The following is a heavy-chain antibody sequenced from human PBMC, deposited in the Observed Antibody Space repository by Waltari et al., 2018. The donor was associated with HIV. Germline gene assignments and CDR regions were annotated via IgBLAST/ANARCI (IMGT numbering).Heavy chain of an antibody. D-gene: IGHD3-22*01. CDR2: IYYNENT. CDR3: ARSRHDYYDSSGYYRGAFDI. CDR1: GGSVSSSDYY. Sequence: QVQLQESGPGLVKPSQTLSLTCTVYGGSVSSSDYYWNWIRQPPGKGLEWIGYIYYNENTYYNPSLKSRLTISLDRSKSQFSLKLSSVTAADTAVYYCARSRHDYYDSSGYYRGAFDIWGQGTMVPVSS. V-gene: IGHV4-30-4*08. J-gene: IGHJ3*02.